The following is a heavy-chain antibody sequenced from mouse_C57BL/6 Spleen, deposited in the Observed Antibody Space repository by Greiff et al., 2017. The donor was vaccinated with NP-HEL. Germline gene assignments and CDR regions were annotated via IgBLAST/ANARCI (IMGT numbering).Heavy chain of an antibody. V-gene: IGHV5-17*01. CDR2: ISSGSSTI. J-gene: IGHJ3*01. Sequence: EVQRVESGGGLVKPGGSLKLSCAASGFTFSDYGMHWVRQAPEKGLEWVAYISSGSSTIYYADTVKGRFTISRDNAKNTLFLQMTSLRSEDTAMYYCARSHYYGSSYEGFAYWGQGTLVTVSA. CDR3: ARSHYYGSSYEGFAY. CDR1: GFTFSDYG. D-gene: IGHD1-1*01.